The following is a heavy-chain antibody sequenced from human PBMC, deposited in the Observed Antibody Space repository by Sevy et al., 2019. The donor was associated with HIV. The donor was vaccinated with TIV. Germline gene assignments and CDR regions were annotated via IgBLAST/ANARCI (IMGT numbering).Heavy chain of an antibody. CDR1: GFTFSSYG. CDR2: IWYDGRNK. D-gene: IGHD3-10*01. Sequence: GESLKISCAASGFTFSSYGMHWVRQAPGKGLEWVAVIWYDGRNKYYADSVKGRFTFSGDNSKNTRYLEMNSLRAEDTAVYYCARDDLYYYGSGSDPKRGFQHWGQGTLVTVSS. V-gene: IGHV3-33*01. CDR3: ARDDLYYYGSGSDPKRGFQH. J-gene: IGHJ1*01.